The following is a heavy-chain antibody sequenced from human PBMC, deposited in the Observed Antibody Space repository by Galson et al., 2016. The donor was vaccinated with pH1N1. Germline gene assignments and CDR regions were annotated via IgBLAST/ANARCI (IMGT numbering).Heavy chain of an antibody. V-gene: IGHV2-5*02. CDR2: IYWDDDK. CDR1: GFSLSTNGVG. J-gene: IGHJ4*02. Sequence: PALVKPPQTLTLTCTFSGFSLSTNGVGVGWIRQPPGKALEWLALIYWDDDKRYSPSLKSRLTITKDTSKSQVVLTMTNMDPVDTAPYYCVHSGRGDYVGYFDYWGQGALVTVSS. D-gene: IGHD4-17*01. CDR3: VHSGRGDYVGYFDY.